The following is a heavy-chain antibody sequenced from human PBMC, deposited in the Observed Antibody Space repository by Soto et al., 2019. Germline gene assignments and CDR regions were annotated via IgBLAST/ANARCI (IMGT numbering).Heavy chain of an antibody. CDR2: ISKSGTTT. Sequence: GSLRLSCVASGFTFSSYGMNWVRQGPGKGLEWLSSISKSGTTTYYADSVKGRFTISRDNAKNSLYLQMNSLRDEDMAVYYCARDGYCVSSSCSFWPYVWGQGTTVTVSS. CDR3: ARDGYCVSSSCSFWPYV. V-gene: IGHV3-48*02. J-gene: IGHJ6*02. CDR1: GFTFSSYG. D-gene: IGHD2-2*03.